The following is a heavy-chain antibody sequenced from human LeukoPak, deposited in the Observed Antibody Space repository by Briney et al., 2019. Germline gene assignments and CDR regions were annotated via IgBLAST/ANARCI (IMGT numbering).Heavy chain of an antibody. J-gene: IGHJ4*02. CDR1: GYTFTSYG. D-gene: IGHD2-15*01. V-gene: IGHV1-18*01. CDR3: ARDCSGGSCITS. CDR2: ISAYNGNT. Sequence: ASVKVSCKASGYTFTSYGISWVRQAPGQGLEWMGWISAYNGNTNHAQKLQGRVTMTTDTSTSTAYMELRSLGSDDTAVYYCARDCSGGSCITSWGQGTLVTVSS.